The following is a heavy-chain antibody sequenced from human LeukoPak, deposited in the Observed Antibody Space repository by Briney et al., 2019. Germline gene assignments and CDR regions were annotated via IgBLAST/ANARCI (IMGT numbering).Heavy chain of an antibody. J-gene: IGHJ4*02. CDR2: IKQDGSEK. CDR1: GFTFSSYW. CDR3: AKGPLGYCSSTSCPHFDY. Sequence: GGSLRLSCAASGFTFSSYWMSWVRQAPGKGLEWVANIKQDGSEKYYVDSVKGRFTISRDNSKNTLYLQMNSLRAEDTAVYYCAKGPLGYCSSTSCPHFDYWGQGTLVTVSS. V-gene: IGHV3-7*03. D-gene: IGHD2-2*01.